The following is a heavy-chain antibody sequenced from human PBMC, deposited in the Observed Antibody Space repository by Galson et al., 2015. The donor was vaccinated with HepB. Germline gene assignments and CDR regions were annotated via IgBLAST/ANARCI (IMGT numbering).Heavy chain of an antibody. Sequence: SLRLSCAASGFIFSNYAMSWVRQAPGKGLEWVSTVSNDGGTTYYTDSVKGRFTISRDNSKNTLSLQVNSLRAEDTAVYYCVFGYFFGYWGQGTLVTVSS. D-gene: IGHD3-16*01. CDR2: VSNDGGTT. CDR3: VFGYFFGY. V-gene: IGHV3-23*01. J-gene: IGHJ4*02. CDR1: GFIFSNYA.